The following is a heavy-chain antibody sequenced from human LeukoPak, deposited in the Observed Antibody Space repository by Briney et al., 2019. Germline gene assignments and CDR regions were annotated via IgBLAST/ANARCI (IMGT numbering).Heavy chain of an antibody. J-gene: IGHJ4*02. CDR1: GYTXIGYY. CDR2: INLSGGGT. V-gene: IGHV1-46*01. CDR3: AGSSVERQQLARFDY. D-gene: IGHD6-13*01. Sequence: ASVKVSCKASGYTXIGYYMHWVRQAPGQGLEWMGIINLSGGGTSYPQKFQGRVTMTRDTSTSTVYMELSSLRSEDTAVYYCAGSSVERQQLARFDYWGQGTLVTVSS.